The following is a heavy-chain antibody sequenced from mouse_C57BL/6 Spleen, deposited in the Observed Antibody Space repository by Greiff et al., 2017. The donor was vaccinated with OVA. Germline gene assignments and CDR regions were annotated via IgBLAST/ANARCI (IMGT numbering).Heavy chain of an antibody. CDR1: GFTFSSYG. V-gene: IGHV5-6*01. Sequence: EVQVVESGGDLVKPGGSLKLSCAASGFTFSSYGMSWVRQTPDKRLEWVATISSGGSYTYYPDSVKGRFTISRDNAKNTLYLQMSSLKSEDTAMYYCARRTDYYGYYAMDYWGQGTSVTVSS. D-gene: IGHD1-1*01. J-gene: IGHJ4*01. CDR3: ARRTDYYGYYAMDY. CDR2: ISSGGSYT.